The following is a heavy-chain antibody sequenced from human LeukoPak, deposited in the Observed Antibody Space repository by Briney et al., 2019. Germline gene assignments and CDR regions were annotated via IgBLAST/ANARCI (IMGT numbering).Heavy chain of an antibody. Sequence: PGRSLRLSCAASGFTFSSYGMNWVRPAPGKGLEWVSYISSSGSTIYYADSVKGRFTISRDNAKNSLYLQMNSLRAEDTAVYYCARVAWFGELLDDYWGQGTLVTVSS. CDR2: ISSSGSTI. V-gene: IGHV3-48*04. CDR1: GFTFSSYG. CDR3: ARVAWFGELLDDY. J-gene: IGHJ4*02. D-gene: IGHD3-10*01.